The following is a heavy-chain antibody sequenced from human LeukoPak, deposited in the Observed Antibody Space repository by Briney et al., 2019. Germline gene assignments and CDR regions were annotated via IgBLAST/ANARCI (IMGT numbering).Heavy chain of an antibody. Sequence: GASVKVSCKASGYTFTSYGISWVRQAPGQGLEWMGWISAYNGNTNYAQKLQGRVTVTTDTSTSTAYMELRSLRSDDTAVYYCAGYYDSSGYYDNAFDIWGQGTMVTVSS. CDR3: AGYYDSSGYYDNAFDI. V-gene: IGHV1-18*01. J-gene: IGHJ3*02. D-gene: IGHD3-22*01. CDR1: GYTFTSYG. CDR2: ISAYNGNT.